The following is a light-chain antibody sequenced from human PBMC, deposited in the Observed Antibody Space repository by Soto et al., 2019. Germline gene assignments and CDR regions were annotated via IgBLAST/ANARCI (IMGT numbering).Light chain of an antibody. V-gene: IGKV3-15*01. J-gene: IGKJ1*01. Sequence: EIVMTQSQAMLSVSPGERATLSCRASQNVNNRLAWYQQKAGQPPRLLIYGASTRATGIPARFSGSGSGTEFTLTISSLQSEDFAVYYCQHFNSWPLLFGQGTKVDIK. CDR2: GAS. CDR3: QHFNSWPLL. CDR1: QNVNNR.